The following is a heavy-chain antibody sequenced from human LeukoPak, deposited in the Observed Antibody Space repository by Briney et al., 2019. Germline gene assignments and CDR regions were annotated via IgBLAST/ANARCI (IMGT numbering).Heavy chain of an antibody. Sequence: GGSLRLSCAASGFTVSRNYMSWGRPAPGRGRECVSDIYSGGSTYYADSVKGRFTISRDNYKNTLYLQMNGLRAEDTAVYYCARGGSSSSRVPFNYWGQGTLVTVSS. CDR3: ARGGSSSSRVPFNY. D-gene: IGHD6-6*01. CDR2: IYSGGST. J-gene: IGHJ4*02. CDR1: GFTVSRNY. V-gene: IGHV3-66*01.